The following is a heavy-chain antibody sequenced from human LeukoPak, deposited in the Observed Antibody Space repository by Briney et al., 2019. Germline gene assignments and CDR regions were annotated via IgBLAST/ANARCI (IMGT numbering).Heavy chain of an antibody. CDR2: ISNDGGIK. V-gene: IGHV3-30-3*01. J-gene: IGHJ4*02. CDR1: GFTFSSYA. Sequence: GRSRRLSCAASGFTFSSYAMHWVRQAPGKGLEWVAVISNDGGIKYYADSVEGRFTISSDNSKNTLYLQMNSLRAEDTAVYYCARANFIALAGYFDYWGQGTLVTVSS. D-gene: IGHD6-19*01. CDR3: ARANFIALAGYFDY.